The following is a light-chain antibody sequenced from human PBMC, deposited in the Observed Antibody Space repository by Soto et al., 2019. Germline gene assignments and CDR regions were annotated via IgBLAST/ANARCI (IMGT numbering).Light chain of an antibody. CDR3: QKYNTYSQK. V-gene: IGKV1-5*01. CDR1: QRISGW. J-gene: IGKJ1*01. Sequence: DIQMTQSPPTLSASVGDGVTITCRASQRISGWLAWYQQKPGKAPRLLIYDASNLEGGVPSRFSGTGSGTEFTLTISSLQPEDFATYYCQKYNTYSQKFGQGTKVDIK. CDR2: DAS.